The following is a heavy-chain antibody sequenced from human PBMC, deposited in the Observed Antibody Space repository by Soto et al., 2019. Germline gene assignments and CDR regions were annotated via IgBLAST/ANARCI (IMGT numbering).Heavy chain of an antibody. D-gene: IGHD6-19*01. Sequence: GSLRLSCAASGFSFSSAWMSWVRQAPGKGLEWVGRIRSKIDGGTPDYAAPLKGRLSISRDDSQNTLFLQMNSLKSEDTGVYYCTTAGSGCSYYFYGKDVWGQGTMVTVSS. J-gene: IGHJ6*02. CDR2: IRSKIDGGTP. CDR3: TTAGSGCSYYFYGKDV. CDR1: GFSFSSAW. V-gene: IGHV3-15*01.